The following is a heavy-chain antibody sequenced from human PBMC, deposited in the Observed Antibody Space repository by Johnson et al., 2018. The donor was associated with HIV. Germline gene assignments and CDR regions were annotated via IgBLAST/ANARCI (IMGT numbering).Heavy chain of an antibody. CDR3: ARGISQPYYNFWSGYHYPDAFDI. CDR2: ISGSGGST. Sequence: VQLVESGGGVVQPGRSLRLSCAASGFTFSSYAMSWVRQAPGKGLEWVSAISGSGGSTYYADSVKGRFTISRENAKNSLYLQMNSLRAGDTAVYYCARGISQPYYNFWSGYHYPDAFDIWGQGTMVTVSS. CDR1: GFTFSSYA. V-gene: IGHV3-23*04. D-gene: IGHD3-3*01. J-gene: IGHJ3*02.